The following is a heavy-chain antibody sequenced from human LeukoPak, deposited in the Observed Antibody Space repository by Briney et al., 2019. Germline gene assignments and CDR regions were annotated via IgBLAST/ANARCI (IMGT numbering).Heavy chain of an antibody. D-gene: IGHD2-15*01. Sequence: GASVKVSCKVSGYTFSMFGISWVRQAPGQGLEWMGWITTYNDHTNYAQKFQGRVTITTDRSASIVSMELKSLTSDDTAVYYCARDVGQDIVVANTAPSFDYWGQGTLVTVSS. CDR1: GYTFSMFG. J-gene: IGHJ4*02. CDR2: ITTYNDHT. V-gene: IGHV1-18*04. CDR3: ARDVGQDIVVANTAPSFDY.